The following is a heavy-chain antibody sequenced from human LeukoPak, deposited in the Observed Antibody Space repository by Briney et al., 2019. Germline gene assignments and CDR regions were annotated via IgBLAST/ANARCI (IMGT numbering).Heavy chain of an antibody. D-gene: IGHD1-1*01. V-gene: IGHV5-51*01. CDR1: GYSFTIYW. J-gene: IGHJ4*02. CDR3: ARHETGPYFDY. Sequence: GESLKISCKISGYSFTIYWIAWVRQMPGKGLEWMGIIYPGDSDTRYSPSFQGQVTISADRSISTAYLQWSSLKASDTAMYYCARHETGPYFDYWGQGTLVTVSS. CDR2: IYPGDSDT.